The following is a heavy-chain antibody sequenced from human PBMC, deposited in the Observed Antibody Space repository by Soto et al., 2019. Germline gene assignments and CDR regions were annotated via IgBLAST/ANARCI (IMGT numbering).Heavy chain of an antibody. D-gene: IGHD3-10*01. CDR1: GGSISSGGYY. CDR2: IYYSGST. CDR3: ARERTGSGAFDI. Sequence: QVQLQESGPGLVKPSQTLSLTCTVSGGSISSGGYYWSWIRQHPGKGLEWIGYIYYSGSTYYNPSRKSRVTISVDTSKKQCSLKLSSVTAADTAVYYCARERTGSGAFDIWGQGTMVTVSS. V-gene: IGHV4-31*03. J-gene: IGHJ3*02.